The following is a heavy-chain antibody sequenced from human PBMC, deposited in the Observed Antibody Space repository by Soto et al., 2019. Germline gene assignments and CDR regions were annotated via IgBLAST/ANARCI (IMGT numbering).Heavy chain of an antibody. D-gene: IGHD5-18*01. J-gene: IGHJ3*02. CDR2: IYSGGST. CDR1: GFTVSSNY. Sequence: GGSLRLSCAASGFTVSSNYMSWVRQAPGKGLEWVSVIYSGGSTYYADSVKGRFTISRDNSKNTLYLQMNSLRAEDMAVYYCATWRHDAFDIWGQGTMVTVSS. V-gene: IGHV3-53*01. CDR3: ATWRHDAFDI.